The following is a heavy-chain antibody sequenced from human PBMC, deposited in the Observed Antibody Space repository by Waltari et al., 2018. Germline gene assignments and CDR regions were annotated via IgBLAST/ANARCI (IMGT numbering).Heavy chain of an antibody. V-gene: IGHV4-34*01. CDR2: INHIGRT. CDR3: ARAGRLSNDAFDI. D-gene: IGHD2-21*01. CDR1: GGSFSGYY. J-gene: IGHJ3*02. Sequence: QVQLQQWGAGLLKPSETLSLTCAVYGGSFSGYYWSWIRQPPGKGLEWIGEINHIGRTNDNPSLKSRVTISVDTSKNQFSLKLSSVTAADTAVYYCARAGRLSNDAFDIWGQGTMVTVSS.